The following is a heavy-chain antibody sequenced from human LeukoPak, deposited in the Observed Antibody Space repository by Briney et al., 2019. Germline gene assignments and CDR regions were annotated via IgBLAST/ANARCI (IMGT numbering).Heavy chain of an antibody. D-gene: IGHD1-26*01. V-gene: IGHV1-18*01. CDR2: ISAYNGHT. CDR3: ARVKGEGAHFDY. J-gene: IGHJ4*02. Sequence: ASVKVSCKASGYTFSSHGITWVRQAPGQGLEWMGWISAYNGHTNYAQKLQGRVTMTTDTSTNTAYMELRSLRFDDTAVYYCARVKGEGAHFDYWGQGTLVTVSS. CDR1: GYTFSSHG.